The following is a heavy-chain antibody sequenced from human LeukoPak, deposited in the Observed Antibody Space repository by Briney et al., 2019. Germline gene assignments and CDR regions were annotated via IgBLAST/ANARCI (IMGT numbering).Heavy chain of an antibody. J-gene: IGHJ4*02. CDR1: GFTFSSYA. D-gene: IGHD1-26*01. Sequence: GGSLRLSCAASGFTFSSYAMYWVRQAPGKGLEWVAVISYDGSDKFYADSVKGRFTISRDSSKNTLYLQMNSLRAEDTAVYYCARRRYSGSSQHFDYWGLGTLVTVSS. V-gene: IGHV3-30*04. CDR3: ARRRYSGSSQHFDY. CDR2: ISYDGSDK.